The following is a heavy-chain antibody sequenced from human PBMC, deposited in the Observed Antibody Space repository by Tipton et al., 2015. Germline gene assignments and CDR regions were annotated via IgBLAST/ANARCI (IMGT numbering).Heavy chain of an antibody. CDR2: ISYSGST. J-gene: IGHJ4*02. V-gene: IGHV4-59*08. CDR3: ACQDYDSLTRDYQTVDY. CDR1: DGSISDYY. D-gene: IGHD3-9*01. Sequence: TLSLTCTVSDGSISDYYWNWIRQSPGKGLEWIGYISYSGSTIYNPSLQSRVTISVDTSKNQFSLKLTSVTAADTAVYYCACQDYDSLTRDYQTVDYWGQGTLVIVSA.